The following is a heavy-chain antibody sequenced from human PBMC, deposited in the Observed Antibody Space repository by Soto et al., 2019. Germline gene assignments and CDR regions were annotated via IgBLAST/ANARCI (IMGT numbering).Heavy chain of an antibody. CDR3: ARAANDYGDYLTDY. Sequence: QVQLVESGGGVVQPGRSLRLSCAASGFTFSSYAMHWVRQAPGKGLEWVAVISYDGSNKYYADSVKDRFTISRDNSKNTLYLQMNSLRAEDTAVYYCARAANDYGDYLTDYWGKGTLVTVSS. CDR2: ISYDGSNK. CDR1: GFTFSSYA. V-gene: IGHV3-30-3*01. D-gene: IGHD4-17*01. J-gene: IGHJ4*02.